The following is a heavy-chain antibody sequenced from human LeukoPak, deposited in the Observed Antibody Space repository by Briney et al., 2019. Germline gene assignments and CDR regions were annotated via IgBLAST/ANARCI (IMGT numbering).Heavy chain of an antibody. CDR1: GYSFSSYW. Sequence: GESLKISCKGSGYSFSSYWIGWVRQMPGKGLEWMGIIYPGDSDTRYSPSFQGQVTISADKSISTAYLQWSSLKASDTAMYYCARQGAADIVVVPDDYYYYMDVWGKGTTVTVSS. J-gene: IGHJ6*03. D-gene: IGHD2-2*01. CDR2: IYPGDSDT. V-gene: IGHV5-51*01. CDR3: ARQGAADIVVVPDDYYYYMDV.